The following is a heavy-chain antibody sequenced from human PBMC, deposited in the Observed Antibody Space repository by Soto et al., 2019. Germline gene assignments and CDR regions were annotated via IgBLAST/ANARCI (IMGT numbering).Heavy chain of an antibody. D-gene: IGHD3-10*01. CDR2: ISVSSTYA. J-gene: IGHJ4*02. V-gene: IGHV3-11*05. CDR3: ARGVRYYSSEKPANFDY. Sequence: QVQLLESGGGLVKPGGSLRLSCAASGFTFSDYYMSWIRQAPGKGLECVAYISVSSTYANYADSVAGRFTISRDHAENSLFLQMNSLRADDTAVYYCARGVRYYSSEKPANFDYWGQGALVTVSS. CDR1: GFTFSDYY.